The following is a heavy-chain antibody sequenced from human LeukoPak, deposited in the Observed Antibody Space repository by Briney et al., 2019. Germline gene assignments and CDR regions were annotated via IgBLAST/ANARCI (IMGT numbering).Heavy chain of an antibody. J-gene: IGHJ4*02. CDR1: GFTFSSYS. CDR2: ISSSSSYI. D-gene: IGHD1-26*01. V-gene: IGHV3-21*01. CDR3: ARDRADLYSGSYSDYFDY. Sequence: PRGSLRLSCAASGFTFSSYSMNWVRQAPGKGLEWVSSISSSSSYIYYADSVKGRFTISRDNAKNSLYLQMNSLRAEDTAVYYCARDRADLYSGSYSDYFDYWGQGTLVTVSS.